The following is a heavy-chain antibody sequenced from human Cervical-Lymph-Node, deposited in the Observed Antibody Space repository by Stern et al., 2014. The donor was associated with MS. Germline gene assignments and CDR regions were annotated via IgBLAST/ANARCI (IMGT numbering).Heavy chain of an antibody. D-gene: IGHD2-15*01. CDR2: INPNKGVT. CDR1: GYTFTGFF. Sequence: VQLVQSGAEVKKPGASVKVSCTASGYTFTGFFLHWVRQAPRQGLEWVGWINPNKGVTKSAQKFQGWVTLTRDTSINTVYMELNRLKSDDTAVFYCARGYPFFDNWGQGTLVTVSS. V-gene: IGHV1-2*04. J-gene: IGHJ4*02. CDR3: ARGYPFFDN.